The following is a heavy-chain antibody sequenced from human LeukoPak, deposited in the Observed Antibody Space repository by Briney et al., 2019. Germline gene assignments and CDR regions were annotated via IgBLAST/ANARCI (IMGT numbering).Heavy chain of an antibody. V-gene: IGHV3-23*01. J-gene: IGHJ6*02. D-gene: IGHD2-15*01. CDR2: ISDSGGST. Sequence: GGSLRLSCAASRFTFSSHAMSWVRQAPGKGLEWVSVISDSGGSTYYAVSVKGRFTISRDNSKNTLYLQMNSLRAEDTAVYYCAKDGYCSGGRCYPSGMDVWGQGTTVIVSS. CDR3: AKDGYCSGGRCYPSGMDV. CDR1: RFTFSSHA.